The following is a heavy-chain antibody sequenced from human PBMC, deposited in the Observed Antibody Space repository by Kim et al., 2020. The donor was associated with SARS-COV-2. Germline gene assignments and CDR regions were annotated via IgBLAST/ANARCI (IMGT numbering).Heavy chain of an antibody. Sequence: GGSLRLSCAASGFTFSSYWMHWVRQAPGKGLVWVSRINSDGSSTSYADSVKGRFTISRDNAKNTLYLQMNSLRAEDTAVYYCARVQRWLHQYAFDIWGQGTMVTVSS. J-gene: IGHJ3*02. D-gene: IGHD5-12*01. V-gene: IGHV3-74*01. CDR2: INSDGSST. CDR1: GFTFSSYW. CDR3: ARVQRWLHQYAFDI.